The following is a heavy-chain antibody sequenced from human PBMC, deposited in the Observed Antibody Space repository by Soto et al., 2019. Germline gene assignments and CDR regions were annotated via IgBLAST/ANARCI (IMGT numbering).Heavy chain of an antibody. V-gene: IGHV3-21*01. CDR2: ISSSSYI. CDR1: GFTFSSYS. D-gene: IGHD2-15*01. CDR3: ARDICSETSDLSYYYGMDV. J-gene: IGHJ6*02. Sequence: SGGSLRLSCAASGFTFSSYSMNWVRQAPGKGLEWVSSISSSSYIYYADSVKGRFTISRDNAKNSLYLQMNSLRAEDTAVYYCARDICSETSDLSYYYGMDVWGQGTTVTVSS.